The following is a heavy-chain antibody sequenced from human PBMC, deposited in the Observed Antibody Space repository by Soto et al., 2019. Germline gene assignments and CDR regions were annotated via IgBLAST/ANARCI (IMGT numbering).Heavy chain of an antibody. V-gene: IGHV4-31*03. Sequence: TLSLTCTVSGGSISSGGYYWSWIRQHAGKGLEWIGYIYYSGSTYYNPSLKSRVTISVDTSKNQFSLKLSSVTAADTAVYYCARTIIAAAGNERYSQHWGQGTLVTVSS. CDR3: ARTIIAAAGNERYSQH. CDR2: IYYSGST. CDR1: GGSISSGGYY. D-gene: IGHD6-13*01. J-gene: IGHJ1*01.